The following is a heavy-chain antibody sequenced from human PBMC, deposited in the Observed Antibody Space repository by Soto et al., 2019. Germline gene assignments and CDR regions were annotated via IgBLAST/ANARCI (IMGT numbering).Heavy chain of an antibody. V-gene: IGHV1-8*01. CDR2: MNPNSGNT. CDR1: GYTFTSYD. D-gene: IGHD3-3*01. J-gene: IGHJ6*02. Sequence: ASVKVSCKASGYTFTSYDINWVGQATGQGLEWMGWMNPNSGNTGYAQKFQGRVTMTRNTSISTAYMELSSLRSEDTAVYYCARAPKLRYSDFWRGRYGGGGMDVWGQGTTVTVSS. CDR3: ARAPKLRYSDFWRGRYGGGGMDV.